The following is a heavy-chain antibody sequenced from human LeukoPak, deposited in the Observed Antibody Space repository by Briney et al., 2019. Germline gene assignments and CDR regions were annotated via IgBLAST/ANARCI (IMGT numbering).Heavy chain of an antibody. D-gene: IGHD3-3*01. CDR3: ARVRRITIFGVVRELDAFDI. V-gene: IGHV4-38-2*02. Sequence: SETLSLTCTVSGYSISSGYYWGWIRQPPGKGLEWIGSFYHSGSTYYNPSLKSRVTISVDTSKNQFSLKLSSVTAADTAVYYCARVRRITIFGVVRELDAFDIWGQGTMVTISS. CDR2: FYHSGST. CDR1: GYSISSGYY. J-gene: IGHJ3*02.